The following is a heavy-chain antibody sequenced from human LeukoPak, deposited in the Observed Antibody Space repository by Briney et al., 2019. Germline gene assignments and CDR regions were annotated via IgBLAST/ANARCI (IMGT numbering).Heavy chain of an antibody. D-gene: IGHD5-24*01. V-gene: IGHV3-20*04. Sequence: PGGSLRLSCAASGFTFDDYGMSWVRQAPGKGLEWVSGINWNGGSTGYADSVKGRFTISRDNAKNSLYLQMNSLRAEDTALYYCAREGWLQFRYYYMDVWGKGTTVTVSS. CDR1: GFTFDDYG. CDR2: INWNGGST. J-gene: IGHJ6*03. CDR3: AREGWLQFRYYYMDV.